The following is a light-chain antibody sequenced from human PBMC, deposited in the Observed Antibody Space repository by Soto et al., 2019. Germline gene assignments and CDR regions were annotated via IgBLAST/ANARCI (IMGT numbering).Light chain of an antibody. Sequence: IVVTQSPDSLAVSLGERATINCKSSQSVFDSFNRKTHLAWYQQRPGQPPKLLIYWASTRESGVPDRFSGSGSTTDFTLSINSLQPEDVAVYYCQQYQAIPFTFGPGTKVDIK. CDR2: WAS. V-gene: IGKV4-1*01. CDR3: QQYQAIPFT. CDR1: QSVFDSFNRKTH. J-gene: IGKJ3*01.